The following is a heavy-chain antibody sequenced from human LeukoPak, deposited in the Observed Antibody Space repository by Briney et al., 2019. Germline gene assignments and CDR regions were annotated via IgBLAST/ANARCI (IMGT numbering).Heavy chain of an antibody. Sequence: GRSLRLSCAASGFTFSSYAMHWVRQAPGKGLEWVAVISYDGSNKYYADSVKGRFTISRDNSKNTLYLQMNSLRAEDTAVYYCARARSEDGRMGPFDYWGQGTLVTVSS. D-gene: IGHD5-24*01. CDR3: ARARSEDGRMGPFDY. CDR2: ISYDGSNK. J-gene: IGHJ4*02. CDR1: GFTFSSYA. V-gene: IGHV3-30*04.